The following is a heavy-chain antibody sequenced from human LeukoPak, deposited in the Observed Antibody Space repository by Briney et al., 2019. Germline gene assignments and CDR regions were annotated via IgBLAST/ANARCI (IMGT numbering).Heavy chain of an antibody. CDR1: GGPFSGYY. V-gene: IGHV4-34*01. D-gene: IGHD5-18*01. CDR2: INHSGST. J-gene: IGHJ4*02. CDR3: ARGKGRTAMVPFDH. Sequence: SETLSLTCAVYGGPFSGYYWSWIRQPPGKGLEWIGEINHSGSTNYNPSLKSRVTISVDTSKNQFSLKLSSVTAADTAVYYCARGKGRTAMVPFDHWGQGTLVTVSS.